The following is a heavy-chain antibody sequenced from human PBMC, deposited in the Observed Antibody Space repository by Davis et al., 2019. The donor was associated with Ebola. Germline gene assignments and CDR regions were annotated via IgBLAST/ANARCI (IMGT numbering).Heavy chain of an antibody. CDR2: IRFDGNNN. CDR3: AKDRKYSIFDT. V-gene: IGHV3-30*02. Sequence: GESLKISCAASGFTFSSYSMNWVRQAPGKGLEWVAFIRFDGNNNHYSDSVRGRFSISRDNSKNMVYLQMSRLRPEDTAVYYCAKDRKYSIFDTWGQGTLVTVSS. CDR1: GFTFSSYS. J-gene: IGHJ4*02. D-gene: IGHD2-15*01.